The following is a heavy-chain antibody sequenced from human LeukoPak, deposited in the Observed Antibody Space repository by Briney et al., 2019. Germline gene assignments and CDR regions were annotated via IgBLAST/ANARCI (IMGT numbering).Heavy chain of an antibody. CDR3: AKDLTPWYYAYPELLSLYY. D-gene: IGHD3-16*01. V-gene: IGHV3-33*06. Sequence: PGWSLRLSCAESGFTFSSYGMHWVRQAPGKGLGWVAVIWYDGSNNYYADSVKGRFPISRDNSKHTLYLHMNSLRAEATAVYYCAKDLTPWYYAYPELLSLYYWGQGTLVTVSS. CDR2: IWYDGSNN. CDR1: GFTFSSYG. J-gene: IGHJ4*02.